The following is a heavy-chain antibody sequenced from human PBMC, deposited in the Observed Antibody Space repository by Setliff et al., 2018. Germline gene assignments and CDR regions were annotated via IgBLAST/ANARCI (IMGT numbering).Heavy chain of an antibody. CDR3: ARSVIGYYYYGMDV. D-gene: IGHD3-10*01. CDR2: ISYDGSNK. V-gene: IGHV3-30*01. Sequence: PGGSLRLSCAASGFTFSSYAMYWVRQAPGKGLEWVAVISYDGSNKYYADSVKGRFTISRDNSKNTLYLQMNSLRAEDTAVYYCARSVIGYYYYGMDVWGQGTLVTVSS. J-gene: IGHJ6*02. CDR1: GFTFSSYA.